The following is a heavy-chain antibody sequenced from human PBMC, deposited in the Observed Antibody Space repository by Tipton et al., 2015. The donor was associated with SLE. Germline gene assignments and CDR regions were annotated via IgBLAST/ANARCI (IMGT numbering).Heavy chain of an antibody. D-gene: IGHD6-19*01. V-gene: IGHV4-38-2*02. J-gene: IGHJ4*02. CDR3: ARDLGSSGWSFSDY. Sequence: TLSLTCAVSGYSISSGYYWGWIRQPPGKGLEWIGSIYHSGSTYYNPSLKSRVTISVDTSKNQFSLKLSSVTAADTAVYYCARDLGSSGWSFSDYWGQGTLVTVSS. CDR2: IYHSGST. CDR1: GYSISSGYY.